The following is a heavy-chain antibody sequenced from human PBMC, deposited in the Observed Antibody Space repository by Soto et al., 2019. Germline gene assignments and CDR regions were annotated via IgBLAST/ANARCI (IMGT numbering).Heavy chain of an antibody. D-gene: IGHD3-22*01. CDR2: IYYSGST. CDR3: ARGYDSSGYLHDY. J-gene: IGHJ4*02. CDR1: GGSISSGGYY. V-gene: IGHV4-31*03. Sequence: SETLSLTCTVSGGSISSGGYYWSWIRQHPGKGLEWIGYIYYSGSTYYNPSLKSRVTTSVDTSKNQFSLKLSSVTAADTAVYYCARGYDSSGYLHDYWGQGTLVTVSS.